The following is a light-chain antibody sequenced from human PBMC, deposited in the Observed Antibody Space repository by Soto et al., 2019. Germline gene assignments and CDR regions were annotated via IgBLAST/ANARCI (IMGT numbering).Light chain of an antibody. CDR2: DAS. CDR1: QSVSSN. Sequence: EIVMTQSPSTLSVAPGERATLSCRASQSVSSNLAWYQQKVGQAPRVLIYDASTRATGIPGRFSGSGSGTEFTLTISSLQSEDFAVYQRQPNNTRFEKFAQG. J-gene: IGKJ1*01. V-gene: IGKV3-15*01. CDR3: QPNNTRFEK.